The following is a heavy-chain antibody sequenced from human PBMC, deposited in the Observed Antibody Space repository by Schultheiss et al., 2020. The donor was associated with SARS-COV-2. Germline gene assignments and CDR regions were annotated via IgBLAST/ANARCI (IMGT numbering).Heavy chain of an antibody. V-gene: IGHV3-23*01. J-gene: IGHJ4*02. D-gene: IGHD4-23*01. Sequence: GESLKISCAASGFTFSSYAMSWVRQAPGKGLEWVSRINSDGSSTSYADSVKGRFTISRDNSKNTLYLQMNSLKTEDTAVYYCTTDYGGNSAFDYWGQGTLVTVSS. CDR2: INSDGSST. CDR3: TTDYGGNSAFDY. CDR1: GFTFSSYA.